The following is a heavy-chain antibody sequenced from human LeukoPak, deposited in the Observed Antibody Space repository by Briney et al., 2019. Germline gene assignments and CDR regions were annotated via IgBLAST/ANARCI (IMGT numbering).Heavy chain of an antibody. CDR3: ARDHKVGATSYFDY. D-gene: IGHD1-26*01. CDR2: IYYSGST. V-gene: IGHV4-59*12. J-gene: IGHJ4*02. Sequence: SETLSLTCTVSGGSISSYYWSWIRQPPGKGLEWIGYIYYSGSTNYNPSLKSRVTISVDTSKNQFSLKLSSVTAADTAVYYCARDHKVGATSYFDYWGQGTLVTVSS. CDR1: GGSISSYY.